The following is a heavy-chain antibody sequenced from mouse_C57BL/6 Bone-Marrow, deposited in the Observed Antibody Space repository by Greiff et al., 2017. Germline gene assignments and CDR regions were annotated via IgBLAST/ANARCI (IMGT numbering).Heavy chain of an antibody. CDR1: GFSFNTYA. Sequence: DAGGGLVQPKGSLKLSCAASGFSFNTYAMNWVRQAPGKGLEWVARIRSKSNNYATYYADSVKDRFTISRDDSESMLYLQMNNLKTEDTAMYYCGSGTDGAYWGQGTLVTVSA. D-gene: IGHD1-1*01. V-gene: IGHV10-1*01. CDR2: IRSKSNNYAT. J-gene: IGHJ3*01. CDR3: GSGTDGAY.